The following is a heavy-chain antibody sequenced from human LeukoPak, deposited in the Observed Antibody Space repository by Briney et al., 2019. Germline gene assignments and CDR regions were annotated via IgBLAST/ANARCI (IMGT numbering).Heavy chain of an antibody. CDR2: IYSGGRT. Sequence: SQTLSLTCTVSGDSINSGPYYWSWIRQPAGKGLEWIGRIYSGGRTNYNPSLKSRVTISVDTSKKQFSLKLSSVAAADPAGYYCAREGSIYYSDSSGYLGYWGQGTLVTVSS. V-gene: IGHV4-61*02. CDR1: GDSINSGPYY. CDR3: AREGSIYYSDSSGYLGY. J-gene: IGHJ4*02. D-gene: IGHD3-22*01.